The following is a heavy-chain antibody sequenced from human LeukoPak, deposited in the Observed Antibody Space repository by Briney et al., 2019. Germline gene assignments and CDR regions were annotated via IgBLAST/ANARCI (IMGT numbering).Heavy chain of an antibody. CDR1: GGSISSCY. J-gene: IGHJ6*03. D-gene: IGHD5-18*01. V-gene: IGHV4-59*01. CDR2: IYYSGST. Sequence: SETLSLTCTVSGGSISSCYWSWIRQPPGKGLEWIGYIYYSGSTNYNPSLKSRVTISVDTSKNQFSLKLSSVTAADTAVYYCARGRGYSYGYIDYYYYMDVWGKGTTVTVSS. CDR3: ARGRGYSYGYIDYYYYMDV.